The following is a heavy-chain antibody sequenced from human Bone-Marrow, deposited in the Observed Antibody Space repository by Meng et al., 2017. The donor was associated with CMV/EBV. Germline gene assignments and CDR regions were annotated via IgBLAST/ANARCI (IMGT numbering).Heavy chain of an antibody. CDR2: IWYDGSEE. Sequence: GESLKISCTASGFTFSRCGMHWVRQAPGKGLEWVAVIWYDGSEEYYADNVKGRFTISRDNDRHMLYLQMNYLRREDTAVYYCAKAPYSGGFDSWGQGTLVTVAS. J-gene: IGHJ4*02. CDR3: AKAPYSGGFDS. D-gene: IGHD3-10*01. CDR1: GFTFSRCG. V-gene: IGHV3-33*03.